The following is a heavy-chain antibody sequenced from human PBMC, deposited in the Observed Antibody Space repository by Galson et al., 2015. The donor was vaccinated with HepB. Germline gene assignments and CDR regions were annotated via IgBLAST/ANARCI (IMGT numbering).Heavy chain of an antibody. D-gene: IGHD2-15*01. V-gene: IGHV2-5*02. CDR2: YYWDNDK. CDR3: ARALRRVGNRRGGRCYSFDS. Sequence: PALVKPTQTLTLTCSYSGFSLATSGVAVGWIRQPPGKALEWLAVYYWDNDKSYTSYLRSRLTITKDTSNNQVVLTMTNMDPVDTGTYYCARALRRVGNRRGGRCYSFDSWGQGTLVTVSS. CDR1: GFSLATSGVA. J-gene: IGHJ4*02.